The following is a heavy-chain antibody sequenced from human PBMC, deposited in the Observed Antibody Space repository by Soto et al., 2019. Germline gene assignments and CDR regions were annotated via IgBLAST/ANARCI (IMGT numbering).Heavy chain of an antibody. CDR2: IIPIFGTA. V-gene: IGHV1-69*01. CDR1: GGTFSSYA. D-gene: IGHD3-16*01. J-gene: IGHJ6*02. CDR3: ARLRKGDSYFACYGMDV. Sequence: QVQLVQSGAEVKKPGSSVKVSCKASGGTFSSYAISWVRQAPGQGLEWMGGIIPIFGTANYAQKFQGRVTITADESTSTAFMELSCLRSEDTAVYYCARLRKGDSYFACYGMDVCGQGTTVTVSS.